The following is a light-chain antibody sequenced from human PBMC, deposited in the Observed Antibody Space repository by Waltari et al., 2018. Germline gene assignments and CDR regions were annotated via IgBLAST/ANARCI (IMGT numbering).Light chain of an antibody. V-gene: IGLV1-51*01. CDR2: YNT. CDR1: SSNIGSGY. J-gene: IGLJ2*01. Sequence: QSVLTQPPSVSATPGQKVTISCSGSSSNIGSGYVSWYQQHPGTAPKLLIYYNTGRHSGIPDRCSGSKSGTSATLDISGLQTGDEADYYCGTWDTNLRAGVFGGGTKLTVL. CDR3: GTWDTNLRAGV.